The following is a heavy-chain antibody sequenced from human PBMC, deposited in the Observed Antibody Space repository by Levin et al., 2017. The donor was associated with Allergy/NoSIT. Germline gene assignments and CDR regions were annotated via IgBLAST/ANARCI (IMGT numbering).Heavy chain of an antibody. V-gene: IGHV3-53*01. CDR3: ASFGYCSSTSCYGYGMDV. J-gene: IGHJ6*02. D-gene: IGHD2-2*03. CDR1: GFTVSSNY. Sequence: GGSLRLSCAASGFTVSSNYMSWVRQAPGKGLEWVSVIYSGGSTYYADSVKGRFTISRDNSKNTLYLQMNSLRAEDTAVYYCASFGYCSSTSCYGYGMDVWGQGTTVTVSS. CDR2: IYSGGST.